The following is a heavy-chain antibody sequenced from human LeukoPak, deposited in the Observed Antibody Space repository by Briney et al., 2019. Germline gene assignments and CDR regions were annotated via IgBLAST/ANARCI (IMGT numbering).Heavy chain of an antibody. V-gene: IGHV3-23*01. J-gene: IGHJ4*02. CDR2: ITGSGDTT. CDR3: AKWGGYDILTGYYVSDF. CDR1: GFTFRNYA. D-gene: IGHD3-9*01. Sequence: GGSLRLSCAASGFTFRNYAMSWVRQAPGKGLEWVSAITGSGDTTYYADSVKGRFTVSRDNSKNTLYVEMNTLRAEDTAVYYCAKWGGYDILTGYYVSDFWGQGTLVTVSS.